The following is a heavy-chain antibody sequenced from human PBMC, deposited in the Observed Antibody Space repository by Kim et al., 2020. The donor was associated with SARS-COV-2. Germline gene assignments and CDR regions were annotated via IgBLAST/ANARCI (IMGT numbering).Heavy chain of an antibody. Sequence: ASVKVSCKVSGYTLTELSMHWVRQAPGKGLEWMGGFDPEDGETIYAQKFQGRVTMTEDTSTDTAYMELSSLRSEDTAVYYCATAEGWWNGIAAAGTSGGYNWFDPWGQGTLVTVSS. CDR2: FDPEDGET. CDR1: GYTLTELS. CDR3: ATAEGWWNGIAAAGTSGGYNWFDP. V-gene: IGHV1-24*01. J-gene: IGHJ5*02. D-gene: IGHD6-13*01.